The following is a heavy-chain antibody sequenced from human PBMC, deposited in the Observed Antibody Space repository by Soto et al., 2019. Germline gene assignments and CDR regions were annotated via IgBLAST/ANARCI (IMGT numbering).Heavy chain of an antibody. CDR1: GFTFSAYA. Sequence: QEQLVESGGGVVQPGRSLRLSCAASGFTFSAYAMNWVRQAPGKGLEWVALISYDGNNRYYADSVKGRFTISRDNSKNTLYLQMNSLRGEETAVYYCARDGNTYYYDRQDYWGQGSLVTVSS. D-gene: IGHD3-22*01. CDR3: ARDGNTYYYDRQDY. CDR2: ISYDGNNR. J-gene: IGHJ4*02. V-gene: IGHV3-30-3*01.